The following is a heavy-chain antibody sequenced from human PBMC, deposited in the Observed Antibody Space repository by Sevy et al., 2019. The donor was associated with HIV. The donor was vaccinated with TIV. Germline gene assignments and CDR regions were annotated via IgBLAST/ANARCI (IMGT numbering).Heavy chain of an antibody. CDR3: AKAGRGRFLEWLFDY. D-gene: IGHD3-3*01. CDR1: GFTFSSYA. V-gene: IGHV3-23*01. Sequence: GGSLRLSCAASGFTFSSYAMSWVRQAPGKGLEWVSAISGSGGSTYYAYSVKGRFTISRDNSKNTLYLQMNSLGAEDTAVYYCAKAGRGRFLEWLFDYWGQGTLVTVSS. J-gene: IGHJ4*02. CDR2: ISGSGGST.